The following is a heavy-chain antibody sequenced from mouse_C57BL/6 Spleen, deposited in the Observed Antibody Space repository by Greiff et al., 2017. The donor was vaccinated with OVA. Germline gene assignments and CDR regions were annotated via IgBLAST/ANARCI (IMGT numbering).Heavy chain of an antibody. D-gene: IGHD2-2*01. CDR1: GFTFSDYG. CDR2: ISNLAYSI. V-gene: IGHV5-15*01. Sequence: EVKLVESGGGLVQPGGSLKLSCAASGFTFSDYGMAWVRQAPRKGPEWVAYISNLAYSIYYADTVTGRFTISRENAKNTLFLEMSSLRAEDTAMYCCASLYYGYAWFAYWGQGTLVTVSA. J-gene: IGHJ3*01. CDR3: ASLYYGYAWFAY.